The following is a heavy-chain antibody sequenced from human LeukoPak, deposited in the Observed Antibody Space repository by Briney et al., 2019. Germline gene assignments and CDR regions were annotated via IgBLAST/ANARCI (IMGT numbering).Heavy chain of an antibody. V-gene: IGHV3-30*09. D-gene: IGHD3-22*01. J-gene: IGHJ4*02. CDR1: GFTFSSYA. CDR2: ISSDGSNK. Sequence: GGSLRLSCAASGFTFSSYAMHWVRQAPGKGLEWVAVISSDGSNKYYADSVKGRFAISRDNSKNTLYLQMNSLRAEDTAVYYCARDMYDSSGYLFDYWGQGTLVTDSS. CDR3: ARDMYDSSGYLFDY.